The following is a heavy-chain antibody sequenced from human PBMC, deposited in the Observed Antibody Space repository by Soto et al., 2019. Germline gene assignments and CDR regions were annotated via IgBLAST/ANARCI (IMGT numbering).Heavy chain of an antibody. D-gene: IGHD6-19*01. J-gene: IGHJ4*02. CDR2: TYYRSNWNF. CDR1: WGSVSSNTAT. Sequence: SQTLSLTCAISWGSVSSNTATWNWVRQSPSRGLEWLGRTYYRSNWNFDYALSVKSRITINPDASKNQFSLQLNSLTPEDTAVYYCAGELDIHHGLGYWGPGTSVTVSS. V-gene: IGHV6-1*01. CDR3: AGELDIHHGLGY.